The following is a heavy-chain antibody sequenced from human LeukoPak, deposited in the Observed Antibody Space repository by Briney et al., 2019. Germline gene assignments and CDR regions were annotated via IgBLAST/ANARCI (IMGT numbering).Heavy chain of an antibody. CDR2: IYYSGST. Sequence: PSETLSLTCTVSGGSISSYYWSWIRQPPGKGLEWIGYIYYSGSTNYNPSLKSRVTISVDKSKNQFSLKLTSVTAADTAIYYCAKSGDYCLDYWGPGTLVTVSS. J-gene: IGHJ4*02. D-gene: IGHD3-3*01. CDR3: AKSGDYCLDY. V-gene: IGHV4-59*12. CDR1: GGSISSYY.